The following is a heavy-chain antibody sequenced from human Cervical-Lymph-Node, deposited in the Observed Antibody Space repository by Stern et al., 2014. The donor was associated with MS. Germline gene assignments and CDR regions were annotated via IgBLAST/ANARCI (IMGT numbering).Heavy chain of an antibody. Sequence: QLVQSGAEVKKPGASVKVSCKASGYTFTSYYMHWVRQAPGQGLEWMGIINPSGGSTSYAQKFQGRVTMTRDTSTSTVYMELSSLRAEDTAVYYCAREEASTPFDYWGQGTLVTVSS. D-gene: IGHD2-15*01. CDR1: GYTFTSYY. J-gene: IGHJ4*02. V-gene: IGHV1-46*01. CDR3: AREEASTPFDY. CDR2: INPSGGST.